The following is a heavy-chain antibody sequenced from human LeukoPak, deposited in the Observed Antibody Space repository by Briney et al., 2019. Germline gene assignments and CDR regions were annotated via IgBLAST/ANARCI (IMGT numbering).Heavy chain of an antibody. J-gene: IGHJ4*02. Sequence: GGSLRLSCKASGFTFSNYGMHWVRQAPGKGLEWVAVISYDGSNKYYADSVKGRFTISRDNSKNTLYLQVNSLRAEDTAVYYCAKFRGYGYFDYWGQGTLVTVSS. V-gene: IGHV3-30*18. D-gene: IGHD5-12*01. CDR1: GFTFSNYG. CDR3: AKFRGYGYFDY. CDR2: ISYDGSNK.